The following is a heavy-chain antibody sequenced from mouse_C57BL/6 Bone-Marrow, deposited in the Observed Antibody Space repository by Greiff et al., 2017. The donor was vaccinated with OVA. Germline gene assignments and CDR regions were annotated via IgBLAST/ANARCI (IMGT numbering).Heavy chain of an antibody. CDR3: ARSSLYYDYAMDY. CDR2: IHPNSGST. D-gene: IGHD1-1*01. Sequence: QVQLQQPGAELVKPGASVKLSCKASGYTFTSYWMHWVKPRPGQGLEWIGMIHPNSGSTNYNEKFKSKATLTVDKSSSTAYMQLSSLTSEDSAVYYCARSSLYYDYAMDYWGQGTSVTVSS. V-gene: IGHV1-64*01. CDR1: GYTFTSYW. J-gene: IGHJ4*01.